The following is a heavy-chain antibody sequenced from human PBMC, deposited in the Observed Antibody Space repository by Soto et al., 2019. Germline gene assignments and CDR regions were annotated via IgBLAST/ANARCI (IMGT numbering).Heavy chain of an antibody. D-gene: IGHD3-10*01. J-gene: IGHJ3*02. CDR3: ARVWGGAFDI. CDR2: IYYSGST. Sequence: PSETLSLTCTLARVSIGIYYWSWIRQPPGKGLEWIGYIYYSGSTNYNPSLKSRVTISVDTSKNQFSLKLSSVTAADTAVYYCARVWGGAFDIWGQGTMVT. CDR1: RVSIGIYY. V-gene: IGHV4-59*01.